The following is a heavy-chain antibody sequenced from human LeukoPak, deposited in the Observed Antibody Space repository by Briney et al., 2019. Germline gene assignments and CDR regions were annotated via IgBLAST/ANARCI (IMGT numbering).Heavy chain of an antibody. V-gene: IGHV3-23*01. Sequence: GGSLRLSCAASGFTFSSYAMSWVRQAPGKGLEWVSAISGSGGSTYYADSVKGRFTISRDNSKNTLYLQMSSLRAEDTAVYYCAKGVRHGGTGQFDYWGQGTLVTVSS. D-gene: IGHD4-23*01. J-gene: IGHJ4*02. CDR2: ISGSGGST. CDR1: GFTFSSYA. CDR3: AKGVRHGGTGQFDY.